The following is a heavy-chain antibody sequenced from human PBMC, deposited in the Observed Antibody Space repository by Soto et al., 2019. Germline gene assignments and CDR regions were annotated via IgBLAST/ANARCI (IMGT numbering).Heavy chain of an antibody. J-gene: IGHJ6*02. CDR3: ASTVVGYSDGNPGPRYCGGMDV. D-gene: IGHD5-18*01. CDR1: GGTFSSYA. CDR2: IIPLFGTA. V-gene: IGHV1-69*01. Sequence: QVQLVQSGAEVKKPGSSVKVSCKASGGTFSSYAISWVRQAPGQGLEWLGGIIPLFGTANDAQQFQGRVTITADEPTSIAYIELRSLRSEDTAVYYCASTVVGYSDGNPGPRYCGGMDVWGQGTTVTVSS.